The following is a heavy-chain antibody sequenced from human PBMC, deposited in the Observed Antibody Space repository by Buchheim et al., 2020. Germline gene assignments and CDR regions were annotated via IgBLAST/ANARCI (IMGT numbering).Heavy chain of an antibody. V-gene: IGHV4-30-4*01. CDR3: VRETRSVVVTTHSYFDL. Sequence: QVQLQEAGPGLVQPSQTLSLTCTVSGGSISGVDYYWTWIRQPPGKGLEWTGYIYYSGITHYNPSLKSRITMSVDTSKNQFSLKLTSVTAADTAVYYCVRETRSVVVTTHSYFDLWGRGTL. CDR2: IYYSGIT. J-gene: IGHJ2*01. D-gene: IGHD2-21*02. CDR1: GGSISGVDYY.